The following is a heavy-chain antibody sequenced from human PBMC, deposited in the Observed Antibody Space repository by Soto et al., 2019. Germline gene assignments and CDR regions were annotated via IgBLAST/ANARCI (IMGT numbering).Heavy chain of an antibody. V-gene: IGHV1-3*01. J-gene: IGHJ3*02. CDR2: INAGNGIT. Sequence: QFQLVQSGAEVKKPGASVKVSCRASGYTFTRYALHWVRQAPGQRLEWMGWINAGNGITTYSQKFQGRVTITRDKYASTAYMELSSLTSEDTAVYYCARGGQLLSVAFDIWGQGTMVTVSS. CDR1: GYTFTRYA. CDR3: ARGGQLLSVAFDI. D-gene: IGHD2-2*01.